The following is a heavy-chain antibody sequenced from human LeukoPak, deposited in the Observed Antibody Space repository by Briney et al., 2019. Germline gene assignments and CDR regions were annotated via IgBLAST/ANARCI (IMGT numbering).Heavy chain of an antibody. J-gene: IGHJ4*02. D-gene: IGHD4-11*01. CDR3: ARYDSNYVSAFDY. Sequence: ASVKVSXKASGGTFSSYAISWVRQAPGQGLEWMGRIIPIFGTANYAQKFQGRVTITTDESTSTAYMELSSLRSEDTAVYYCARYDSNYVSAFDYWGQGTLVTVSS. CDR2: IIPIFGTA. CDR1: GGTFSSYA. V-gene: IGHV1-69*05.